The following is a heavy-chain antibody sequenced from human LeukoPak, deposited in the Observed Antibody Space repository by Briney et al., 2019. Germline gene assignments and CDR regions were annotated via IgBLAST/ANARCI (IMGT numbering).Heavy chain of an antibody. J-gene: IGHJ4*02. Sequence: GGSLRLSCAASGFTFSSYAMNWVRQAPGKGLEWVSAISGSGGSTYYADSVKGRFTISRDNSKNTLYLQMNSLRAEDTAVYYCAKDPRSFPYYFDYWGQGTLVTVSS. CDR1: GFTFSSYA. CDR2: ISGSGGST. D-gene: IGHD3-10*01. CDR3: AKDPRSFPYYFDY. V-gene: IGHV3-23*01.